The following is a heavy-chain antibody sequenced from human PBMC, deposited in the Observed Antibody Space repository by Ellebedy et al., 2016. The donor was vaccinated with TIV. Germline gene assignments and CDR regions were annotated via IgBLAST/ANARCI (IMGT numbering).Heavy chain of an antibody. Sequence: MPSETLSLTCSVSGGSISGSFWSWIRQPPGKGLEWVGYIYYSGSTNYHPSLKSRVTLSVDTSRNQFSLNLRSVTAADTAVYYCAKASGRPENYNWFDPWGQGTLVTVSS. J-gene: IGHJ5*02. V-gene: IGHV4-59*01. D-gene: IGHD3-10*01. CDR3: AKASGRPENYNWFDP. CDR1: GGSISGSF. CDR2: IYYSGST.